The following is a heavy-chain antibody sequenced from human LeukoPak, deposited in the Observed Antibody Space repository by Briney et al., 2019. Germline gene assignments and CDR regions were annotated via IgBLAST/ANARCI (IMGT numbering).Heavy chain of an antibody. J-gene: IGHJ4*02. Sequence: GGSLRLSCEASGFSFSAAWMTWVRQTPGKGLEWVATIKNDGSDKYYVDSVKGRFTLSRDNAKNSVYLQMNSLRVEDTAVYYCVNLGYSDGGQGTLVTVSS. CDR1: GFSFSAAW. CDR3: VNLGYSD. D-gene: IGHD5-12*01. V-gene: IGHV3-7*01. CDR2: IKNDGSDK.